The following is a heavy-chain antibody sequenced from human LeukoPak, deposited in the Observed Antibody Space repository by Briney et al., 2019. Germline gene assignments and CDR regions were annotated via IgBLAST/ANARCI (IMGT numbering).Heavy chain of an antibody. Sequence: PSETLSLTCTVSGGSISSYYWSWVRQPAGKGLEWIGRIYSSGSTNYNPSLKSRVTMSVDTSKNQLPLNLSSVTAADTALYYCARYGYSSSAFDYWGQGTLVTVSS. CDR2: IYSSGST. CDR1: GGSISSYY. V-gene: IGHV4-4*07. D-gene: IGHD6-13*01. J-gene: IGHJ4*02. CDR3: ARYGYSSSAFDY.